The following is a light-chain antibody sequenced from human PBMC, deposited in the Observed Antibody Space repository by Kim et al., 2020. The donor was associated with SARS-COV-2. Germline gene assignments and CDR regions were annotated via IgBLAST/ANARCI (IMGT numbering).Light chain of an antibody. V-gene: IGLV3-21*01. Sequence: APGKTDRITCGGTNVGGKSVQWYQQKPGQAPVMVIYYDSGRPSGIPERFSGSNSGNTATLTISRVEAGDEADCYCQVWDSSTDHYVFGTGTKVTVL. CDR1: NVGGKS. J-gene: IGLJ1*01. CDR3: QVWDSSTDHYV. CDR2: YDS.